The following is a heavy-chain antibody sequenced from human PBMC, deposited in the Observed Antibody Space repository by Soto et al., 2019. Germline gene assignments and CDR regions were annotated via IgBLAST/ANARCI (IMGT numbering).Heavy chain of an antibody. V-gene: IGHV3-48*01. D-gene: IGHD6-19*01. J-gene: IGHJ4*02. CDR1: GFTFSTYS. CDR2: ISSSSSTI. CDR3: ARTNSSGFYFDY. Sequence: HPGASLRLSCAASGFTFSTYSMNWVRQAPGKGLEWVSYISSSSSTIFYTDSVKGRFTVSRDNAKNSLYLQMNSLRAEDTAVYYCARTNSSGFYFDYWGQGT.